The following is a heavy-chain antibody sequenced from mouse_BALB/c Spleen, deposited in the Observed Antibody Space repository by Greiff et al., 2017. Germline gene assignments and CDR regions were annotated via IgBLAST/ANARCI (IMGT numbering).Heavy chain of an antibody. CDR3: ARRWDGDFDY. J-gene: IGHJ2*01. V-gene: IGHV5-9-3*01. Sequence: EVKVEESGGGLVKPGGSLKLSCAASGFTFSSYAMSWVRQTPEKRLEWVATISSGGSYTYYPDSVKGRFTISRDNAKNTLYLQMSSLRSEDTAMYYCARRWDGDFDYWGQGTTLTVSS. CDR1: GFTFSSYA. CDR2: ISSGGSYT. D-gene: IGHD4-1*01.